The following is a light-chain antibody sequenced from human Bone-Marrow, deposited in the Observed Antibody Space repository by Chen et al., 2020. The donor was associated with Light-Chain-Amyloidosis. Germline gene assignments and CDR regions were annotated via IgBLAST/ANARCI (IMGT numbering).Light chain of an antibody. V-gene: IGKV4-1*01. CDR1: QSILYSSNNRNY. Sequence: DIVMTQSPDSLAVSLGESATINCKSSQSILYSSNNRNYLAWYKQKPGQPPKLLIYWASTRESGVPDRFSGSGSGTDFTLTISSLQAEDVAVYYCQHYYNIPYTFGQGTKLEIK. J-gene: IGKJ2*01. CDR2: WAS. CDR3: QHYYNIPYT.